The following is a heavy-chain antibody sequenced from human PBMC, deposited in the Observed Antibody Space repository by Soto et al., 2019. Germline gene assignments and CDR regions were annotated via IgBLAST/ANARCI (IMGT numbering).Heavy chain of an antibody. CDR2: MYASGGT. J-gene: IGHJ4*02. CDR1: GGSMNNYY. CDR3: ARDVSTGRGDFFDS. Sequence: QVQLQESGPGLAKPSETLSLSCTISGGSMNNYYWSWIRQSAGGTLEWIGRMYASGGTNYNPSLKGRGTLSVDMSKNQFSLTLAAVTAADTAVYFCARDVSTGRGDFFDSWGQGTLVSVSS. D-gene: IGHD1-1*01. V-gene: IGHV4-4*07.